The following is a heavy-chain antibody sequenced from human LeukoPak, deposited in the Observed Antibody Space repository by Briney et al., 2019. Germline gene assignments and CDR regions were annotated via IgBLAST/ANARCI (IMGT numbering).Heavy chain of an antibody. D-gene: IGHD4-23*01. CDR1: GFTFSRHW. V-gene: IGHV3-7*01. CDR3: ARDNSLGY. Sequence: GGSLRLSCAASGFTFSRHWMNWVRQAPGKGLEWVANIKQDGSDKYYVDSVKGRFTISRDNAKNSLYLQMNSLRVDDTAVYYCARDNSLGYWGQGTLVTVSS. CDR2: IKQDGSDK. J-gene: IGHJ4*02.